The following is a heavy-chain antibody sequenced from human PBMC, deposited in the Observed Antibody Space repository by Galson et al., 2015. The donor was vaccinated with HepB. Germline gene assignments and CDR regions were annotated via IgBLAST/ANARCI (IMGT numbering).Heavy chain of an antibody. CDR2: IYYSGST. V-gene: IGHV4-31*02. CDR1: GYY. D-gene: IGHD5-12*01. Sequence: GYYWSWIRQHPGKGLEWIGYIYYSGSTYYNPSLKSRVTISVDTSKNQFSLKLSSVTAADTAVYYCARDALAYGMDVWGQGTTVTVSS. J-gene: IGHJ6*02. CDR3: ARDALAYGMDV.